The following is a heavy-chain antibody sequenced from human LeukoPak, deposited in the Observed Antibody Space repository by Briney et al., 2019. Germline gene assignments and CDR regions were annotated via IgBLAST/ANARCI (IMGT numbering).Heavy chain of an antibody. Sequence: PGGSLRLSCAASGFSFSSYGISWVRQAPGKGLEWVSTINTSGGTTYYADSVKGRFTVSRDNSKNTLYLQMNSLRAEDTAVYYCAKEVVPAAGGQGTLVTVSS. CDR1: GFSFSSYG. V-gene: IGHV3-23*01. CDR2: INTSGGTT. D-gene: IGHD2-2*01. J-gene: IGHJ4*02. CDR3: AKEVVPAA.